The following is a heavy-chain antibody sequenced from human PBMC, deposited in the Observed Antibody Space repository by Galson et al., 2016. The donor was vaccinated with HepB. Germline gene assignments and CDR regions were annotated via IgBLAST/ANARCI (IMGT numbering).Heavy chain of an antibody. CDR3: TTLAAAVTYAFDI. CDR2: IRSKTNNHAT. V-gene: IGHV3-73*01. J-gene: IGHJ3*02. D-gene: IGHD6-13*01. CDR1: GFNFSGSA. Sequence: SLRLSCAASGFNFSGSAIHWVRQASGKGLEWVGRIRSKTNNHATAHAASVKGRFIISRDDSKKTAYLHMNSLKTEDTSLYYCTTLAAAVTYAFDIWGQGTMVFVPS.